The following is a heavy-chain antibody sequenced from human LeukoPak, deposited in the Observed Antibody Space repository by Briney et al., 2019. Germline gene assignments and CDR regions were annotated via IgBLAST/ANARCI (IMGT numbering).Heavy chain of an antibody. CDR1: GGSISSGSYY. CDR3: ARDPRGYRYGRGSGLDY. Sequence: SETLSLTCTVSGGSISSGSYYWSWIRQPAGKGLEWLGRIYTSGGTKYNPSLKSGGTISVGASKNQCFLQLSSVTAADTAVYYCARDPRGYRYGRGSGLDYWGQGTLVTVSS. J-gene: IGHJ4*02. CDR2: IYTSGGT. V-gene: IGHV4-61*02. D-gene: IGHD5-18*01.